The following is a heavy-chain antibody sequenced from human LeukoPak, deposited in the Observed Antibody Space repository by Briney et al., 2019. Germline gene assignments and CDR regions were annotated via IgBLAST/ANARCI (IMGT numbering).Heavy chain of an antibody. V-gene: IGHV5-51*01. CDR2: IYPGDSDT. CDR3: GRETSYSLEI. CDR1: GSSFNSYW. J-gene: IGHJ3*02. D-gene: IGHD3-10*01. Sequence: GASLKISNKGSGSSFNSYWIGWVRPIPGKRLERMGIIYPGDSDTRYSPSFQGQVTISAATSITASYLQWSRLKASNTAMYYAGRETSYSLEIWGQGTMVTVSS.